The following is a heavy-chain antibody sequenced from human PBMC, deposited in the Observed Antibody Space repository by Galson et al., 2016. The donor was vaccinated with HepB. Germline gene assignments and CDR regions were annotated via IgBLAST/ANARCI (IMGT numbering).Heavy chain of an antibody. CDR3: AKDAYSRGDY. J-gene: IGHJ4*02. CDR1: GFTFSDYY. Sequence: SLRLSCAASGFTFSDYYMSWIRQAPGKGLEWVSYISISSSYTNYADSVKGRFTISRDNAKNSLYLQMNSLRVEDTAMYYCAKDAYSRGDYWGQGTLVTVSS. D-gene: IGHD6-13*01. CDR2: ISISSSYT. V-gene: IGHV3-11*05.